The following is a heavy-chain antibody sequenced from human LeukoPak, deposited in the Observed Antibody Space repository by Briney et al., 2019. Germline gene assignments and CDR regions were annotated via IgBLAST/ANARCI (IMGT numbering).Heavy chain of an antibody. Sequence: GGSLRLSCAASGFTFSSYWMYWVRHAPGKGLVWVSGINTDGSSTSYADSVKGRFTISRDNAKNTVYLQMNSLRAEDTAIYYCAREGGFGGYDLDYWGQGTLVTVSS. CDR2: INTDGSST. CDR1: GFTFSSYW. J-gene: IGHJ4*02. D-gene: IGHD5-12*01. V-gene: IGHV3-74*01. CDR3: AREGGFGGYDLDY.